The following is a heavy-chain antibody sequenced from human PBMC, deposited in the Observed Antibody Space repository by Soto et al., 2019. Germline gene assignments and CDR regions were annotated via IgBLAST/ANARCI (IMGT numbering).Heavy chain of an antibody. J-gene: IGHJ5*02. D-gene: IGHD2-2*01. CDR1: GFTFSSYA. V-gene: IGHV3-30-3*01. CDR3: AREVPATGVNWFDP. CDR2: ISYDGSNK. Sequence: GGSLRLSCAASGFTFSSYALHWVRQAPGKGLEWVAVISYDGSNKYYADSAKGRFTISRDNSKNTLYLQMNSQRAEDTAVYYCAREVPATGVNWFDPWGQGTLVTVSS.